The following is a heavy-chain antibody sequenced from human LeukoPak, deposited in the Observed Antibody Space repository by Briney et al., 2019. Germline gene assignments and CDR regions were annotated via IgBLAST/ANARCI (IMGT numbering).Heavy chain of an antibody. J-gene: IGHJ6*03. CDR1: GGSISSYY. CDR2: IYYSGST. Sequence: SETLSLTCTVSGGSISSYYWSWIRQPPGKGLEWIGYIYYSGSTNYNPSLKSRVTMSVDTSKNQFSLKVNSVTAADTAVYYCARVYDSGSQAYFYYMGVWGKGTTVTISS. CDR3: ARVYDSGSQAYFYYMGV. D-gene: IGHD3-10*01. V-gene: IGHV4-59*01.